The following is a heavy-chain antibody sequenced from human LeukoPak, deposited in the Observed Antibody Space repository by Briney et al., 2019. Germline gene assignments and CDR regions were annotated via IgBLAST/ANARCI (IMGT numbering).Heavy chain of an antibody. CDR3: AREPDYYYYGMDV. J-gene: IGHJ6*02. V-gene: IGHV4-4*07. Sequence: SETLSLTCTVSGGSISSYYWSWIRQPAGKGLEWIGRIYTSGSTNYNPSIKSRVTMSVDTSKNQFSLRLSSVTAADTAVYYCAREPDYYYYGMDVWGQGTTVTVSS. CDR1: GGSISSYY. CDR2: IYTSGST.